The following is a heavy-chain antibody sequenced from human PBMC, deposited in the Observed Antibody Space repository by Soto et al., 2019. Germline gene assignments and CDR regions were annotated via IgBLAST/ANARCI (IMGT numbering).Heavy chain of an antibody. V-gene: IGHV4-34*02. Sequence: QVQLQQWGAGLLKPSKTLSLTCAVNGGSLSEYKSSWIRQIPGKGLEWIGQINYSGATDYNPTLKSRLTISIDTSKNQFSLKLRSVTAADTAVYYCARENRLGLWFGERLYYHSYGMDVWGHGTAVTVSS. CDR1: GGSLSEYK. CDR3: ARENRLGLWFGERLYYHSYGMDV. CDR2: INYSGAT. D-gene: IGHD3-10*01. J-gene: IGHJ6*02.